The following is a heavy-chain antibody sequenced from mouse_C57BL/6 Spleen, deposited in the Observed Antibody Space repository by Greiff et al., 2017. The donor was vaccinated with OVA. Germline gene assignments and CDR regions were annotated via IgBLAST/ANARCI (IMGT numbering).Heavy chain of an antibody. V-gene: IGHV1-82*01. Sequence: VQLHQSGPELVKPGASVKISCKASGYAFSSSWMNWVKQRPGQGLEWIGRIYPGDGGTNYNGKFKGKATLTVAKSSSTAYMQLSSLTSEDSAVYFCARLHYGDWYFDDWGKGTTLTVSS. CDR1: GYAFSSSW. D-gene: IGHD1-1*02. J-gene: IGHJ1*03. CDR3: ARLHYGDWYFDD. CDR2: IYPGDGGT.